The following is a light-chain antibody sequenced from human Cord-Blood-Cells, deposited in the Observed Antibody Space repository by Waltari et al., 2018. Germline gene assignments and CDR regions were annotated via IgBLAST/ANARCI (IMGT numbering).Light chain of an antibody. CDR2: GAS. V-gene: IGKV3-20*01. J-gene: IGKJ2*03. Sequence: EIVLTQSPGTLSLSPGERATLSCRARQSVSSSYLAWYQQKPGQAPRLLIYGASSRATGIPDRFSGSGSGTDFNLTISRLEPEDFAVYYCQQYGSSPDSVGQGTKLDIK. CDR1: QSVSSSY. CDR3: QQYGSSPDS.